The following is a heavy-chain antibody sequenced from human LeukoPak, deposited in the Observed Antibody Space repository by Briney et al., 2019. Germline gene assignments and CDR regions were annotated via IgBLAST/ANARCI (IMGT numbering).Heavy chain of an antibody. Sequence: ASVKVSCKASGYTFTSYDINWVRQATGQGLEWMGWMNPNSGNTGYAQKFQGRVTMTRNTSISTAYMELSSLRSEDTAVYYCALYYYDSSGYYGMDVWGQGTTVTVSS. CDR2: MNPNSGNT. J-gene: IGHJ6*02. CDR3: ALYYYDSSGYYGMDV. V-gene: IGHV1-8*01. CDR1: GYTFTSYD. D-gene: IGHD3-22*01.